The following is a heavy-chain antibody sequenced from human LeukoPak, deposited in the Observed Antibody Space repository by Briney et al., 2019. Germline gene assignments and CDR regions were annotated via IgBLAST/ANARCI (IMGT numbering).Heavy chain of an antibody. J-gene: IGHJ4*03. D-gene: IGHD4-17*01. CDR1: GGSISSTGHY. CDR3: ARSATVTTGYFDY. Sequence: SETLSLTCSVSGGSISSTGHYWGWIRQSPEKGLDWIGSIYSNGNTYYNPSVKSRVTMSVDMSKNQFSLKLTSMTAAETAVYYCARSATVTTGYFDYWGQGALVTVSP. V-gene: IGHV4-39*07. CDR2: IYSNGNT.